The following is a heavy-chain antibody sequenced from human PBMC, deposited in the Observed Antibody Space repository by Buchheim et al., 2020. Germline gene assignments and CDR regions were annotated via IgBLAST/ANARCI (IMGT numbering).Heavy chain of an antibody. CDR1: GAPMNDYY. V-gene: IGHV4-59*01. D-gene: IGHD5-24*01. J-gene: IGHJ4*02. CDR3: ARFPVQRKPY. CDR2: IYYSGST. Sequence: QVLLQESGPGMVKPSETLSLTCNVSGAPMNDYYWSWIRQPPGKGLEWLGYIYYSGSTNYNPSLKSRVTISIDTSKNQFSLRLTSVTAADTAVYYCARFPVQRKPYWGQGIL.